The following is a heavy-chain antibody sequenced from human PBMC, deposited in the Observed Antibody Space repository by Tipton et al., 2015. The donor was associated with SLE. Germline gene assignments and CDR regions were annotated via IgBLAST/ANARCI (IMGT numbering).Heavy chain of an antibody. CDR1: GGSISSHY. CDR3: ARAIYSNYAGYYFDY. D-gene: IGHD4-11*01. Sequence: TLSLTCTVSGGSISSHYWSWIRQAPGKGLEWIGYISNSETTNYNPSLKSRVTISVDTSKNQFSLKLSSVTAADTAVYYCARAIYSNYAGYYFDYWGQGTLVTVSS. J-gene: IGHJ4*02. CDR2: ISNSETT. V-gene: IGHV4-59*11.